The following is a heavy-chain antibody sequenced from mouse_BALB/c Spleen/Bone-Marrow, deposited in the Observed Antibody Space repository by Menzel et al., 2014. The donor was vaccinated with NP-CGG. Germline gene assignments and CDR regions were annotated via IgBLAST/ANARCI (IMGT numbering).Heavy chain of an antibody. D-gene: IGHD2-3*01. J-gene: IGHJ2*01. CDR3: ATYDGYYFDY. V-gene: IGHV3-8*02. CDR1: GDPIXSGY. Sequence: DVQPQESGPSLVKPSQTLSLPCSVTGDPIXSGYWNWIRKFPGNKLEYMGYISYSGSTYYSPSLKSRISITRDTSKNQYYLQLNSVTTEDTATYYCATYDGYYFDYWGQGTTLTVSS. CDR2: ISYSGST.